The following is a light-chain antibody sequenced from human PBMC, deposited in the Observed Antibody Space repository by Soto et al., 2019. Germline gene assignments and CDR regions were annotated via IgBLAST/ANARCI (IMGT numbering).Light chain of an antibody. CDR3: HQYYNSFVG. V-gene: IGKV3-20*01. CDR1: QSVSSTY. CDR2: GAS. J-gene: IGKJ1*01. Sequence: EIVLTQSPGTLSLSLGERATLSCRASQSVSSTYLAWYQHKPGQAPMLLIYGASSMASGIPDRFSGSGSGTDFTLIISSLEPEDFAVYYCHQYYNSFVGFGQGTKVEIK.